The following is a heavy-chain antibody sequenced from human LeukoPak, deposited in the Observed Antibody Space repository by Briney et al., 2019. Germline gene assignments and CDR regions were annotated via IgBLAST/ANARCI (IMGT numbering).Heavy chain of an antibody. D-gene: IGHD3-22*01. CDR3: ARVMDYYDSRGYPPPAAADS. Sequence: SETLSLTCTVSGGSISSSSYYWGWIRQPPGKGLEWIGSFYYSGSTYYNPSLKSRVTISVDTSKNQFSLKLSSETAADTAVYYCARVMDYYDSRGYPPPAAADSWGQGTLVTVSS. CDR2: FYYSGST. V-gene: IGHV4-39*01. CDR1: GGSISSSSYY. J-gene: IGHJ4*02.